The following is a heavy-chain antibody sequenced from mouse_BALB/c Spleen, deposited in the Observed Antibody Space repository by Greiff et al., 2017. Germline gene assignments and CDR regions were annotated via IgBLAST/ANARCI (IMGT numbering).Heavy chain of an antibody. CDR3: AKPPYYDYLAWFAY. CDR2: INPSNGRT. V-gene: IGHV1S81*02. J-gene: IGHJ3*01. CDR1: GYTFTSYW. Sequence: QVQLQQPGAELVKPGASVKLSCKASGYTFTSYWMHWVKQRPGQGLEWIGEINPSNGRTNYNEKFKSKATLTVDKSSSTAYMQLSSLTSEDSAVYYCAKPPYYDYLAWFAYWGQGTLVTVAA. D-gene: IGHD2-4*01.